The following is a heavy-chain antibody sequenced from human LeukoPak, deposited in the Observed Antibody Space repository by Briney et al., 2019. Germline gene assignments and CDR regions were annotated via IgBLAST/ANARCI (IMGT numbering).Heavy chain of an antibody. D-gene: IGHD5-18*01. CDR3: ASPRIQLDNWSTP. CDR1: GGSYSGYY. CDR2: INHSGST. J-gene: IGHJ5*02. Sequence: SETLSLTCTVYGGSYSGYYWSWIRQPPGKGLEWIGEINHSGSTYYNPSLKSRVTISVDTSKNQFSLKLNSVTAADTAVYYCASPRIQLDNWSTPGAREPWSPSPQ. V-gene: IGHV4-34*01.